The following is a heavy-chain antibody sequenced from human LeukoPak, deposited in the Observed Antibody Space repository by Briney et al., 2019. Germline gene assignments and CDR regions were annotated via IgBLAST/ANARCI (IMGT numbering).Heavy chain of an antibody. CDR3: ARGRDGYNYYFDY. J-gene: IGHJ4*02. CDR2: IIPIFGTA. CDR1: GYTFTGYY. Sequence: GASVKVSCKASGYTFTGYYMHWVRQAPGQGLEWMGRIIPIFGTANYAQKFQGRVTITTDESTSTAYMELSSLRSEDTAVYYCARGRDGYNYYFDYWGQGTLVTVSS. D-gene: IGHD5-24*01. V-gene: IGHV1-69*05.